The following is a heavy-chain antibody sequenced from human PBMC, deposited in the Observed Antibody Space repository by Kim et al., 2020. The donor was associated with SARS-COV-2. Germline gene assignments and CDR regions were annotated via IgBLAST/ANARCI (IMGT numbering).Heavy chain of an antibody. D-gene: IGHD3-22*01. CDR1: GFTVSSNY. V-gene: IGHV3-53*01. CDR3: AREDLGYDSRIPGAFDI. CDR2: IYSGGST. J-gene: IGHJ3*02. Sequence: GGSLRLSCAASGFTVSSNYMSWVRQAPGKGLEWVSVIYSGGSTYYADSVKGRFTISRDNSKNTLYLQMNSLRAEDTAVYYCAREDLGYDSRIPGAFDIWGQGTMVTVSS.